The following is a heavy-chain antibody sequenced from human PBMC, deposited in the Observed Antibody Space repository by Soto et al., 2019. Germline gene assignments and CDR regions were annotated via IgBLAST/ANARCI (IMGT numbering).Heavy chain of an antibody. D-gene: IGHD6-19*01. CDR1: GFTFSSYW. V-gene: IGHV3-7*01. CDR2: IKQDGSEK. J-gene: IGHJ4*02. CDR3: ARYPIAVAGTYYFDY. Sequence: GGSLRLSCAASGFTFSSYWMSWVRQAPGKGLEWVANIKQDGSEKYYVDSVKGRFTISRDNAKNSLYLQMNSLRAEDTAVYYCARYPIAVAGTYYFDYWGQGTLVTVSS.